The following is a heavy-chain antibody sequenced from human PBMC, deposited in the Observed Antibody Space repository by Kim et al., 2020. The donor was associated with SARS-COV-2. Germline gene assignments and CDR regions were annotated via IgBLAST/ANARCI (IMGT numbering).Heavy chain of an antibody. D-gene: IGHD6-13*01. J-gene: IGHJ3*02. Sequence: GRGRFTISRDSSKNTVYLQMNSLGAEDTAVYYCAREGEDSSSWYMHDAFDIWGQGTMVTVSS. V-gene: IGHV3-30*01. CDR3: AREGEDSSSWYMHDAFDI.